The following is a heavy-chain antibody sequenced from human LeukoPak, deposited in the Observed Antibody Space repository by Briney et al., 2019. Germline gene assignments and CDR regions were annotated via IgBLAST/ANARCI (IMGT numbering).Heavy chain of an antibody. Sequence: PSETLSLTCTVSGGSISSSSYYWGWIRQPPGKGLEWIGSIYYSGSTYYNPSLKSRVTISVDTSKNQFSLKLSSVTAADTAVYYCARHVRKLERRCWFDPWGQRTMVTVSS. D-gene: IGHD1-1*01. CDR1: GGSISSSSYY. CDR2: IYYSGST. V-gene: IGHV4-39*01. J-gene: IGHJ5*02. CDR3: ARHVRKLERRCWFDP.